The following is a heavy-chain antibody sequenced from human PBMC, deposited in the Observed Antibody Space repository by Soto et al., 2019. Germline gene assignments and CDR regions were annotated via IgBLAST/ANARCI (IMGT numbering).Heavy chain of an antibody. Sequence: HGQLVQSGAEVKKPGASVKVSCKASGYTFTSYGISWVRQAPGQGLEWMGWISHYNGNTNYAQKLHGRVTMTAVTSTSTAYMELRSVTSADTAVYYCARDEAARTFDTWGQGILVTVSS. V-gene: IGHV1-18*01. CDR3: ARDEAARTFDT. CDR1: GYTFTSYG. D-gene: IGHD6-13*01. CDR2: ISHYNGNT. J-gene: IGHJ5*02.